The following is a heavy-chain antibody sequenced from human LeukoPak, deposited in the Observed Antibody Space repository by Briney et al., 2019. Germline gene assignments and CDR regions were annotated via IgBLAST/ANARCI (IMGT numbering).Heavy chain of an antibody. Sequence: GGSLRLSCAASGFTFSTYPMNWARQAPGKGLEWVSVIYNGGNGGTTYYADSVKGRFTISRDNSKNTLYLQMNSLRVEDTAVYYCARWPTMGGRWGQGTLVTVSS. V-gene: IGHV3-66*01. CDR1: GFTFSTYP. D-gene: IGHD4/OR15-4a*01. CDR2: IYNGGNGGTT. CDR3: ARWPTMGGR. J-gene: IGHJ4*02.